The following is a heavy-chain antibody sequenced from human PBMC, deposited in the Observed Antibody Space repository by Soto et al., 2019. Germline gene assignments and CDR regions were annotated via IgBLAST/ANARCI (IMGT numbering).Heavy chain of an antibody. CDR2: IIPIFGTA. J-gene: IGHJ6*02. CDR3: ARGEGGNSAYYGMDV. CDR1: GGTFSSYS. D-gene: IGHD2-21*02. Sequence: SVKVSCKVSGGTFSSYSISWVRQAPGQGLEWMGGIIPIFGTANYAQKFQGRVTITADESTSTAYMELSSLRSEDTAVDYCARGEGGNSAYYGMDVWGQGTTVTVSS. V-gene: IGHV1-69*13.